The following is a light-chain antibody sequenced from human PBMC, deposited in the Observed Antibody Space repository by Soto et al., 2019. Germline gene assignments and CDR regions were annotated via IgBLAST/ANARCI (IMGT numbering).Light chain of an antibody. CDR3: GTWDTSLSAGVV. CDR2: DNN. Sequence: QSALTQPPSVSAAPGQQVTISCSGSTSNIENNYVSWYQQLPGTAPKLLIYDNNKRPSGIPDRFSGFKSGTSATLGITGLQTGDEAIYYCGTWDTSLSAGVVFGGGTQLTVL. CDR1: TSNIENNY. J-gene: IGLJ2*01. V-gene: IGLV1-51*01.